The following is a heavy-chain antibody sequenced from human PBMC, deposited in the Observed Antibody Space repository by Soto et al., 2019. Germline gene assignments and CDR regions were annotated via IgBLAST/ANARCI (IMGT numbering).Heavy chain of an antibody. D-gene: IGHD2-2*01. V-gene: IGHV1-18*01. CDR3: ARIPAAILYYYYMDV. J-gene: IGHJ6*03. Sequence: QVQLVQSGAEVKKPGASVKVSCKASGYTFTSYGISWVRQAPGQGLEWMGWISAYNGNTNYAEKLQGRVTMTTDTPTSTAYMELRSLRSDDTAVYYCARIPAAILYYYYMDVWGKGTTVTVSS. CDR2: ISAYNGNT. CDR1: GYTFTSYG.